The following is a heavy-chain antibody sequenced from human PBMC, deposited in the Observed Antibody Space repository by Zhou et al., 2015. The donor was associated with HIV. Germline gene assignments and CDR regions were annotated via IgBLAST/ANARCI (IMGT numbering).Heavy chain of an antibody. CDR1: GFPFGDHY. J-gene: IGHJ4*02. V-gene: IGHV3-11*01. CDR3: ARAPYGSGTSYFDY. Sequence: QVQLVESGGGLVKPGGSLRLSCAASGFPFGDHYMSWIRQAPGKGLEWLSYISSAGVTIYYAASVKGRFTISRDNAKNSLSLQMNSLRAEDTAVYYCARAPYGSGTSYFDYWGQGTLVTVSS. D-gene: IGHD3-10*01. CDR2: ISSAGVTI.